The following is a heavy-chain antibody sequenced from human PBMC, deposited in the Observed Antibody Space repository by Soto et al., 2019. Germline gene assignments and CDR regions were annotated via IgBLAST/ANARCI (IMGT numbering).Heavy chain of an antibody. Sequence: EVQLVESGGGLVQPGGSLRLSCAASGFTFSSYWMHWVRQAPGKGLVWVSRINSDGSSTSYADSVKGRFTISRDNAKNTLYLQMNSLRAKDTAVYYCVSSGLVVGAATRVHYGVQGTLVTVSA. J-gene: IGHJ4*02. CDR3: VSSGLVVGAATRVHY. V-gene: IGHV3-74*01. CDR1: GFTFSSYW. D-gene: IGHD2-15*01. CDR2: INSDGSST.